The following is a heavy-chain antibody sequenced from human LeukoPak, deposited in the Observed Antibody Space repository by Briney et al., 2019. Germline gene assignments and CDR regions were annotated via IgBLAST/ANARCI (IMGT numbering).Heavy chain of an antibody. CDR3: ASGCSGGSCYSVYPAPSRYFDY. V-gene: IGHV4-34*01. CDR1: GGSFSGYY. J-gene: IGHJ4*02. Sequence: SETLSLTCAVYGGSFSGYYWSWIRQPPGKGLEWIGEINHSGSTNYNPSLKSRVTISVDTSKNQFSLKLSSVTAADTAVYYCASGCSGGSCYSVYPAPSRYFDYWGQGTLVTVSS. CDR2: INHSGST. D-gene: IGHD2-15*01.